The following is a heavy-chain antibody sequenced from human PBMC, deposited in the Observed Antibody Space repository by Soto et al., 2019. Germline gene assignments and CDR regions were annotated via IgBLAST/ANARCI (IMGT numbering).Heavy chain of an antibody. CDR2: INYSGST. V-gene: IGHV4-34*01. D-gene: IGHD2-21*01. Sequence: SETLSLTCAVYDGSFSGYYWSWIRQAPGKGLQRIADINYSGSTSYNPSLASRVSVSVDTSKNEFSLKLRSVTAADTAVYYCARQPTTGDTDLWFDPWGQGTLVTVSS. J-gene: IGHJ5*02. CDR3: ARQPTTGDTDLWFDP. CDR1: DGSFSGYY.